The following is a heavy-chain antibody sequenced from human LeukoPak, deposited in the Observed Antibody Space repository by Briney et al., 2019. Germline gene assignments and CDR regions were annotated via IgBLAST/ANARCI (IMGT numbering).Heavy chain of an antibody. D-gene: IGHD1-7*01. CDR3: ARVNWNYGHRFDP. V-gene: IGHV4-61*02. Sequence: PSETLSLTCTVYGGAISSGTFYWSWIRQPAGEGLEWIGRIYTSGSTDYNPSLKSRVNISIDTSKNQFSLKLGSVTAADTAVYYCARVNWNYGHRFDPWGQGTLVTVSS. J-gene: IGHJ5*02. CDR2: IYTSGST. CDR1: GGAISSGTFY.